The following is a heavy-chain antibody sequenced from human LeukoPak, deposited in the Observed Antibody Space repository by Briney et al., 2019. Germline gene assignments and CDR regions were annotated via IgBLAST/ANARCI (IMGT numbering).Heavy chain of an antibody. J-gene: IGHJ5*02. V-gene: IGHV3-30*02. Sequence: GGSLRLSCAASGFTFSSYGMHWVRQAPGKGLEWVAFIRYDGSNKYYADSVKGRFTISRDNSKNTLYLHVNSLRPEDTAVYYCARGAARYDYVWGSYLPSWFDPWGQGTLVTVSS. D-gene: IGHD3-16*02. CDR2: IRYDGSNK. CDR3: ARGAARYDYVWGSYLPSWFDP. CDR1: GFTFSSYG.